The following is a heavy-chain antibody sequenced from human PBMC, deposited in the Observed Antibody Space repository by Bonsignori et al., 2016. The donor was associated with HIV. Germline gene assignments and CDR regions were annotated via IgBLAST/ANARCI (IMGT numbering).Heavy chain of an antibody. J-gene: IGHJ4*02. CDR2: ISSSSSYI. Sequence: WIRQPPGKGLEWVSSISSSSSYIYYADSVKGRFTISRDNAKNSLYLQMNSLRAEDTAVYYCARRSSSSMDYWGQGTLVTVSS. CDR3: ARRSSSSMDY. D-gene: IGHD6-6*01. V-gene: IGHV3-21*01.